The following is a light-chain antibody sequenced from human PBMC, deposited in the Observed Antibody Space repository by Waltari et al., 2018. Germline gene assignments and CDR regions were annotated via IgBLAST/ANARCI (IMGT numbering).Light chain of an antibody. Sequence: EIVLTQSPGPLSLSLGERATLSCRASQSVSRALAWYQQKPGQAPRLLIYGASTRATGIPDRFSGSGSGTDFSLIISRLEPDDFAVYYCQHYLRLPVTFGQGTTVEI. J-gene: IGKJ1*01. CDR1: QSVSRA. V-gene: IGKV3-20*01. CDR3: QHYLRLPVT. CDR2: GAS.